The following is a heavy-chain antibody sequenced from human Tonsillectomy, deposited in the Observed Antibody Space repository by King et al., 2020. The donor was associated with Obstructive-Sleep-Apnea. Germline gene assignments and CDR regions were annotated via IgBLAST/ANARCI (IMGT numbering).Heavy chain of an antibody. V-gene: IGHV1-18*04. D-gene: IGHD3/OR15-3a*01. CDR3: ARDYDFSVDF. Sequence: QLVQSGLEVKKPGASVTVSCKASGYTFTRYGISWVRQAPGQGLEWVGWINVRDSHINYGQGFRGRVTLTTDTYTRTAYMELGTLTSDDTAVYYCARDYDFSVDFWGQGTLVIVSS. CDR1: GYTFTRYG. J-gene: IGHJ4*02. CDR2: INVRDSHI.